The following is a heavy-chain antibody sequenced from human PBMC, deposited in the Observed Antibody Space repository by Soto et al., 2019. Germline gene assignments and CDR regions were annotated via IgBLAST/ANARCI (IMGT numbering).Heavy chain of an antibody. J-gene: IGHJ4*02. CDR3: ARDADYGGKSDY. Sequence: QVQLVQSGAEVKKPGASVKVSCKASGYIFNSYGFSWVRQAPGQGLEWMGWISAYTGNTRYTQKLQGRVTMTTDTSTSTAYMDLKSLRSDDTAVYYCARDADYGGKSDYWGQGTLVTVAS. V-gene: IGHV1-18*01. D-gene: IGHD4-17*01. CDR1: GYIFNSYG. CDR2: ISAYTGNT.